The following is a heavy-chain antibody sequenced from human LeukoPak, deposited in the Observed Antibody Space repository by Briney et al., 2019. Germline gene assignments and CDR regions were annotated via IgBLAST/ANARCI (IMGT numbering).Heavy chain of an antibody. D-gene: IGHD3-9*01. CDR3: ARADILTGYPSVY. J-gene: IGHJ4*02. CDR1: GGSISNYY. CDR2: IYYSGST. V-gene: IGHV4-59*01. Sequence: SETLSLTCTVSGGSISNYYWTWIRQPPGKGLEWIGYIYYSGSTNYNPSLKSRVTISVDTSKNQFSLKLSSVTAADTAVYYCARADILTGYPSVYWGQGTLVTVSS.